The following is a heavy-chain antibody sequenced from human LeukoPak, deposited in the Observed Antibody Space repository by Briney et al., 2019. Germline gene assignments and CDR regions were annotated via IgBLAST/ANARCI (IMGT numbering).Heavy chain of an antibody. Sequence: SETLSLTCTVSGGSISSYYWSWTRQPPGKGLEWIGYIYYSGSTNYNPSLKSRVTISVDTSKNQFSLKLSSVTAADTAVYYCARSAFGYCSSTSCYYAFDIWGQGTMVTVSS. J-gene: IGHJ3*02. CDR3: ARSAFGYCSSTSCYYAFDI. D-gene: IGHD2-2*01. V-gene: IGHV4-59*01. CDR2: IYYSGST. CDR1: GGSISSYY.